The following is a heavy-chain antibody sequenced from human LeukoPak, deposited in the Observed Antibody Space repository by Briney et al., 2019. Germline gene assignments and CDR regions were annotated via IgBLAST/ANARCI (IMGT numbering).Heavy chain of an antibody. CDR2: LSGSGGDT. CDR3: AKGAPSSSSIFDF. V-gene: IGHV3-23*01. J-gene: IGHJ4*02. CDR1: GFTFGHNA. D-gene: IGHD6-6*01. Sequence: GGSLRLSCVASGFTFGHNAMAWVRQAPGKRLEWVSALSGSGGDTFYADSVKGRFTISRDNSKNTLYLQLSSLRPDDTAVYYCAKGAPSSSSIFDFWGPGTLVAVSS.